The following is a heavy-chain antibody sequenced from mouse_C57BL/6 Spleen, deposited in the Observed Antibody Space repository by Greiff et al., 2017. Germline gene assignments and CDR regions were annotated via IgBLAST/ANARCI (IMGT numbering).Heavy chain of an antibody. V-gene: IGHV1-59*01. CDR1: GYTFTSYW. Sequence: QVQLQQPGAELVRPGTSVKLSCKASGYTFTSYWMHWVKQRPGQSLEWIGVIDPSDSYTNYNQKFKGKATLTVDTSSSTAYMQLSSLTSEDSAVYYCARDYDWFAYWGQGTLVTVSA. CDR2: IDPSDSYT. D-gene: IGHD2-4*01. CDR3: ARDYDWFAY. J-gene: IGHJ3*01.